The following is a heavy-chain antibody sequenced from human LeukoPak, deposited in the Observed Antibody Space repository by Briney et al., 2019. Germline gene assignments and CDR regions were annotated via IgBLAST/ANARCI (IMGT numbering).Heavy chain of an antibody. J-gene: IGHJ4*02. CDR1: GGTFSSYA. Sequence: SVKVSCKASGGTFSSYAISWVRQAPGQGLEWMGGIIPIFGTANYAQKFQGRVTITADESTSTAYMELSSLRSEDTAVYYCARDRDSSRYFDYWGQGTPVTVSS. CDR2: IIPIFGTA. V-gene: IGHV1-69*13. D-gene: IGHD6-13*01. CDR3: ARDRDSSRYFDY.